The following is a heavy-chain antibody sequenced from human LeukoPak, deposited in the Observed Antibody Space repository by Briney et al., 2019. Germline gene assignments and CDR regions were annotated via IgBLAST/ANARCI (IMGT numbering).Heavy chain of an antibody. CDR2: IYYSGST. V-gene: IGHV4-31*03. D-gene: IGHD6-13*01. CDR1: GGSISGYY. J-gene: IGHJ4*02. CDR3: ASMSSSWQFDY. Sequence: PSETLSLTCTVSGGSISGYYWGWIRQHPGKGLEWIGYIYYSGSTYYNPSLKSRVTISVDTSKNQFSLKLSSVTAADTAVYYCASMSSSWQFDYWGQGTLVTVSS.